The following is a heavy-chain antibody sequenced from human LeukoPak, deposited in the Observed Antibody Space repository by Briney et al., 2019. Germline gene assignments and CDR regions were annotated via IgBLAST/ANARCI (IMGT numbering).Heavy chain of an antibody. J-gene: IGHJ4*02. CDR1: GGTFSSYT. CDR2: IIPILGIA. D-gene: IGHD5-18*01. V-gene: IGHV1-69*02. CDR3: ARASARYSYGALEY. Sequence: AASVKVSCKASGGTFSSYTISWVRQAPGQGLERMGRIIPILGIANYAQKFQGRVTITADKSTSTAYMELSSLRSEDTAVYYCARASARYSYGALEYWGQGTLVTASS.